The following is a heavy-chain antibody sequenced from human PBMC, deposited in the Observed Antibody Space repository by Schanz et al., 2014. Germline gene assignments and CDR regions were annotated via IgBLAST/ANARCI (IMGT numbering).Heavy chain of an antibody. D-gene: IGHD6-19*01. Sequence: QLVQSGPEVKKPGTSVKVSCKASGYTFTSYAMNWVRQAPGQGLEWVGWINTNTGNPTYAQGFTGRFVFSLDTSVSTAYLQISSLKAEDTAAYYCTTETIAMAGTFSIWGQGTLVTVSS. CDR3: TTETIAMAGTFSI. J-gene: IGHJ4*02. CDR1: GYTFTSYA. V-gene: IGHV7-4-1*02. CDR2: INTNTGNP.